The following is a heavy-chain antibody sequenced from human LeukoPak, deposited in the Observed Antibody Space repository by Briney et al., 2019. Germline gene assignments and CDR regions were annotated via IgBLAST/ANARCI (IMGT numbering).Heavy chain of an antibody. D-gene: IGHD6-13*01. CDR3: ARDSSAAGYYFDY. Sequence: GGSLRLSCAASGFTVSSNYMSWVRQAPGKGLEWVSVIYSGGSTYYADSVKGRFTISRDNSNNTLYLQMNSLRAEDTAVYYCARDSSAAGYYFDYWGQGTLVTVSS. J-gene: IGHJ4*02. CDR2: IYSGGST. V-gene: IGHV3-66*01. CDR1: GFTVSSNY.